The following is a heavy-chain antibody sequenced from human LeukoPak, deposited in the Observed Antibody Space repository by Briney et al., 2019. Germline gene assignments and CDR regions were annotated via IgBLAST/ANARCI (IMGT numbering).Heavy chain of an antibody. D-gene: IGHD6-19*01. CDR3: AKDLRQWLTHVP. Sequence: GRSLRLSCTAPGITFSNYAMHWVRQAPGEGLEWVTVISNDGSVKYYADSVKGRFTISRDNSKNTLYLQMNSLRAEDTAVYYCAKDLRQWLTHVPWGQGTLVTVSS. J-gene: IGHJ5*02. CDR2: ISNDGSVK. V-gene: IGHV3-30*04. CDR1: GITFSNYA.